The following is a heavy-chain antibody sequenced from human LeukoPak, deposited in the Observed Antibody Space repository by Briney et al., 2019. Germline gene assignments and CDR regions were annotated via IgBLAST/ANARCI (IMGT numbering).Heavy chain of an antibody. Sequence: PGRSLRLSCAASGFTFDDYAMHWVRQAPGKGLEWVSGISWNSGSIGYADSVKGRFTISRDDAKNSLFLQMNSLRAEDTAVYFCARNDVAAAGDYWGQGTLVTVSS. V-gene: IGHV3-9*01. D-gene: IGHD6-13*01. CDR1: GFTFDDYA. CDR3: ARNDVAAAGDY. J-gene: IGHJ4*02. CDR2: ISWNSGSI.